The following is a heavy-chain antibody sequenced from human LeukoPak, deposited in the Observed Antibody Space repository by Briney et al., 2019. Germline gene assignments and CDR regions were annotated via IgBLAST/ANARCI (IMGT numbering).Heavy chain of an antibody. V-gene: IGHV4-4*07. J-gene: IGHJ6*03. CDR3: ARSEDRYYYYYMDV. D-gene: IGHD2-15*01. CDR2: IYTSGST. CDR1: GGSISSYY. Sequence: SETLSLTCTVSGGSISSYYWSWIRQPAGKGLEWIGRIYTSGSTDYTPSLKSRVTMSVDTSKNQFSLKLSSVTAADTAVYYCARSEDRYYYYYMDVWGKGTTVTVSS.